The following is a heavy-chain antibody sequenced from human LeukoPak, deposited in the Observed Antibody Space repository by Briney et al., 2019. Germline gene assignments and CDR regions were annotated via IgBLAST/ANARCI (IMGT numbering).Heavy chain of an antibody. CDR1: GFTFSSYA. CDR2: ISGSGGST. J-gene: IGHJ4*02. CDR3: AKDLPSYYYDSSGYYGY. V-gene: IGHV3-23*01. Sequence: GGSLRLSCAASGFTFSSYAMSWVRQAPGKGLEWVSAISGSGGSTYYADSVKGRFTISRDNSKNTLYLQMNSLRAGDTAVYYCAKDLPSYYYDSSGYYGYWGQGTLVTVSS. D-gene: IGHD3-22*01.